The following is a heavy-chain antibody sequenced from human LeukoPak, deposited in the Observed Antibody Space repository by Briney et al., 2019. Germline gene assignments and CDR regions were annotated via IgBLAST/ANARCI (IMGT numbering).Heavy chain of an antibody. CDR3: ARDQEGFDY. V-gene: IGHV1-69*05. J-gene: IGHJ4*02. Sequence: SVKVSCKASGGTFSSYAISWVRQAPGQGLEWMGGIIPIFATANYAQKFQGRVTVTRDTPTSTVHMELSGLRSEDTAVYYCARDQEGFDYWGRGTLVTVSS. CDR2: IIPIFATA. CDR1: GGTFSSYA.